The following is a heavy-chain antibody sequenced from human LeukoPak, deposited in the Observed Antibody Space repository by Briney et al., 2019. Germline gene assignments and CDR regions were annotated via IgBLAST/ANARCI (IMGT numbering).Heavy chain of an antibody. CDR2: TYYRSNWYN. V-gene: IGHV6-1*01. Sequence: SQTLSLTCDISGDSVSRNNIAWNWIRQSPSRGLEWLGRTYYRSNWYNEYAESVKSRLTISPDTSKNQFSLHLNSVTPEDTVVYYCARGRDAVVVPAADFDYWGQGILVTVSS. CDR1: GDSVSRNNIA. J-gene: IGHJ4*02. D-gene: IGHD2-2*01. CDR3: ARGRDAVVVPAADFDY.